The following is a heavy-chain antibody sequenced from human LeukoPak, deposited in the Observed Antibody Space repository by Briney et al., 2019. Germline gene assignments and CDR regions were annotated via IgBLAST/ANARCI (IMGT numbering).Heavy chain of an antibody. J-gene: IGHJ3*02. CDR1: GGSISSSSYY. V-gene: IGHV4-39*01. D-gene: IGHD5-18*01. Sequence: SETLSLTCTVSGGSISSSSYYWGWIRQPPGKGLEWIGSIYYSGSTYYNPSLKSRVTISVDTSKNQFSLKLSSVTAADTAVYYCATSLWLGAFDIWGQGTMVTVSS. CDR3: ATSLWLGAFDI. CDR2: IYYSGST.